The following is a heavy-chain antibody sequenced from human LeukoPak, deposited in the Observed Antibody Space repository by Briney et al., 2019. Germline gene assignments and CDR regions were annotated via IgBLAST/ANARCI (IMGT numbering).Heavy chain of an antibody. J-gene: IGHJ5*02. Sequence: SETLSLTCTVSGGSFSSYYWTWIRQPPGKGLEWIGYIDHGGSTNYNPSLRSRVSISSDTSKIQFSLKLSSVTAADTAVYYCARDITIPYYYDSSGYYPNWFDPWGQGTLVTVSS. CDR2: IDHGGST. CDR3: ARDITIPYYYDSSGYYPNWFDP. CDR1: GGSFSSYY. V-gene: IGHV4-59*01. D-gene: IGHD3-22*01.